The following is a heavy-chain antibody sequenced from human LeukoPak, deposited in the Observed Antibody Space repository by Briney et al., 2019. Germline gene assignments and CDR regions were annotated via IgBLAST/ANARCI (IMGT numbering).Heavy chain of an antibody. CDR1: GGSFSSYS. D-gene: IGHD3-10*01. V-gene: IGHV4-34*01. CDR3: ARGYYPPRWYFEL. J-gene: IGHJ2*01. CDR2: IIEKGNA. Sequence: SETLSLTCALCGGSFSSYSWSCPWIRQTPEKRLEWIGEIIEKGNANYNPSLKSRVTIDLDTSKNQFSLKLTSMTAADTAMYYCARGYYPPRWYFELWGRGTLVTVSS.